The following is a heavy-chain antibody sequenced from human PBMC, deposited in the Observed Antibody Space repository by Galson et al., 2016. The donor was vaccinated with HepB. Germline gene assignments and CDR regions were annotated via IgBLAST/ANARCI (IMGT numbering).Heavy chain of an antibody. CDR3: AREGTLATVVTADY. J-gene: IGHJ4*02. V-gene: IGHV1-46*01. CDR1: GYTFTSYY. D-gene: IGHD2-21*02. Sequence: SVKVSCKASGYTFTSYYIHWVRQAPGQGLEWVGIINPRGGSTSYAQKFQGRVTMTRDTSTSTVYMELSSLRSEDTAVYYCAREGTLATVVTADYWGQGTLVTVSS. CDR2: INPRGGST.